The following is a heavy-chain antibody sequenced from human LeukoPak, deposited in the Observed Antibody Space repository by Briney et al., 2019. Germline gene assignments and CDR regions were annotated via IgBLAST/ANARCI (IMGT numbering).Heavy chain of an antibody. CDR1: GFTFSSYA. J-gene: IGHJ4*02. D-gene: IGHD2-2*01. Sequence: GGSLRLSCAASGFTFSSYAMSWVRQAPGKGLEWVSAISGSGGSTYYADSVKGRLTISRDNSKNTLYLQMNSLRAEDTAVYYCAKRLVPATDLFDYWGQGTLVTVSS. V-gene: IGHV3-23*01. CDR3: AKRLVPATDLFDY. CDR2: ISGSGGST.